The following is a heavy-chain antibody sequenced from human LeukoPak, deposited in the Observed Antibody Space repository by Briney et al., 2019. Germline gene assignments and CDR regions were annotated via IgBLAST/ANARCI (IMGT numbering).Heavy chain of an antibody. V-gene: IGHV4-34*01. CDR1: GGSFSGYY. CDR2: FYYSGNT. Sequence: PSETLSLTCAVYGGSFSGYYWGWIRQPPGKGLEWIGSFYYSGNTYYNPSLKSRVTISVDTSKNQFSLKLSSVTAADTAVYYCARDLNGDYTPDYWGQGTLVTVSS. CDR3: ARDLNGDYTPDY. J-gene: IGHJ4*02. D-gene: IGHD4-17*01.